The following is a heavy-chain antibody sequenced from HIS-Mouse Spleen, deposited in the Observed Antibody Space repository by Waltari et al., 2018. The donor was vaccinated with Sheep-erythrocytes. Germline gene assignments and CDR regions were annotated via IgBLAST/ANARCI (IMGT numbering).Heavy chain of an antibody. CDR3: ARESGAGSYYNVRDAFDI. D-gene: IGHD1-26*01. CDR2: IYYSGST. Sequence: QLQLQESGPGLVKPSETLSLTCTVSGGSISSSSYYWGWIRQPPGKGLGGIGVIYYSGSTYYNPSLKSRVTISVDTSKNQFSLKLSSVTAADTAVYYCARESGAGSYYNVRDAFDIWGQGTMVTVSS. V-gene: IGHV4-39*07. CDR1: GGSISSSSYY. J-gene: IGHJ3*02.